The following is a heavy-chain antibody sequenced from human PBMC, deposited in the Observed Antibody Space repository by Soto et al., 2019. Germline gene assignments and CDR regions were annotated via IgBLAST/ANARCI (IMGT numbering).Heavy chain of an antibody. D-gene: IGHD3-3*01. CDR2: ITPMSGTT. CDR3: ARGMTDYDFWSGYPVAFDI. CDR1: GETFRRDV. J-gene: IGHJ3*02. V-gene: IGHV1-69*13. Sequence: SVKVSCKAPGETFRRDVISWVRQAPGQGLEWLGGITPMSGTTDYAQKFQGRVTITADESTSTAYMELSSLRSEDTAVYYCARGMTDYDFWSGYPVAFDIWGQGTMVTVSS.